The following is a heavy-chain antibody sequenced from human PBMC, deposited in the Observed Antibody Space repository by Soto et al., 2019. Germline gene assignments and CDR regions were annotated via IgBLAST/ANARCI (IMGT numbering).Heavy chain of an antibody. Sequence: PGGSLRLSCAASGFIFNNYWMHWVRQAPGKGLMWVSRINSDGSITTYADSVKGRFTISRDNSKNTLYLQMNSLRAEDTAVYYCARDTTAPSGIAAAAATTTTYYYYGMDVWGQGTTVTVSS. CDR2: INSDGSIT. V-gene: IGHV3-74*01. CDR3: ARDTTAPSGIAAAAATTTTYYYYGMDV. J-gene: IGHJ6*02. D-gene: IGHD6-13*01. CDR1: GFIFNNYW.